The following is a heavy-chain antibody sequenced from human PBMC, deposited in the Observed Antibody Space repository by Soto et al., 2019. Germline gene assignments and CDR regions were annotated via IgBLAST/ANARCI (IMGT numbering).Heavy chain of an antibody. CDR2: FDPEDGET. CDR1: GYTLTELS. CDR3: ATDKPTMGGGDYVHFDY. D-gene: IGHD4-17*01. Sequence: ASVKVSCKVSGYTLTELSMHWVRQAPGKGLEWMGGFDPEDGETIYAQKFQGRVTMTEDTSTDTAYMELSSLRSEDTAVYYCATDKPTMGGGDYVHFDYWGQGTLVTVSS. J-gene: IGHJ4*02. V-gene: IGHV1-24*01.